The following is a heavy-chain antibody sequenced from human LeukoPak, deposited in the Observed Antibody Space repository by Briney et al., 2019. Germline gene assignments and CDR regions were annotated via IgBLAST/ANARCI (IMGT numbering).Heavy chain of an antibody. Sequence: ASVKVSCKASGYTFTSYGISWVRQAPGQGLEWMGWINTYNGNTNYAQKLQGRVTMTTDTSTSTAYMELRSLRSDDTAVYYCARDSRAMVRGVRSWFDPWGQGTLVTVSS. CDR3: ARDSRAMVRGVRSWFDP. J-gene: IGHJ5*02. V-gene: IGHV1-18*01. D-gene: IGHD3-10*01. CDR2: INTYNGNT. CDR1: GYTFTSYG.